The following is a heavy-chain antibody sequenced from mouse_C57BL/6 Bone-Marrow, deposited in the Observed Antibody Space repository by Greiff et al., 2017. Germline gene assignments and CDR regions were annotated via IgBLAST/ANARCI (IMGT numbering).Heavy chain of an antibody. D-gene: IGHD2-12*01. CDR3: ASAIFYDGVPYYFDY. CDR2: IYPGSGST. CDR1: GYTFTSYW. V-gene: IGHV1-55*01. J-gene: IGHJ2*01. Sequence: QVQLQQPGAELVKPGASVKMSCKASGYTFTSYWITWVKQRPGQGLEWIGDIYPGSGSTNYNEKFKSKATLTVDTSSSTAYMQLSSLTSEDSAVYYCASAIFYDGVPYYFDYWGQGTTLTVSS.